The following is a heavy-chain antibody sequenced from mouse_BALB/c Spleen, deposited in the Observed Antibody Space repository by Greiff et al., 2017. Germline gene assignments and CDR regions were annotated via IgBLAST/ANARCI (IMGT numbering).Heavy chain of an antibody. D-gene: IGHD2-1*01. CDR1: GYTFTDYW. J-gene: IGHJ4*01. Sequence: QVHVKQPGAELVMPGASVKMSCKASGYTFTDYWMHWVKQRPGQGLEWIGAIDTSDSYTSYNQKFKGKATLTVDESSSTAYMQLSSLTSEDSAVYYCARSSYGNYAMDYWGQGTSVTVSS. CDR2: IDTSDSYT. CDR3: ARSSYGNYAMDY. V-gene: IGHV1-69*01.